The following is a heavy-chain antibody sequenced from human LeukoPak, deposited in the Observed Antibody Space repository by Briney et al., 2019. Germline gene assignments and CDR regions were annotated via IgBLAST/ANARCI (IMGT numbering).Heavy chain of an antibody. CDR2: IYHTGNT. V-gene: IGHV4-4*02. D-gene: IGHD1-26*01. CDR1: GDSISSDHW. CDR3: ASARWDV. J-gene: IGHJ4*02. Sequence: SGTLSLTCDVSGDSISSDHWWSWVRQPPGKGLEWIGEIYHTGNTNYNPSLKSRITISVDKAKNQFSLKVDSVTAADTAVYYCASARWDVWGQGALVTVSS.